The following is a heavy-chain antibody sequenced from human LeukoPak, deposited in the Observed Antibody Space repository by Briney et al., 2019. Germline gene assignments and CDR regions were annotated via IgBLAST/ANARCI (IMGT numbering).Heavy chain of an antibody. J-gene: IGHJ4*02. V-gene: IGHV4-59*08. D-gene: IGHD6-19*01. CDR3: ARQSRGIAVAGLDY. CDR1: RGSISSYY. CDR2: IYYNGST. Sequence: SETLSLTCTVSRGSISSYYWTWNRQPPGKGLEWIGYIYYNGSTNYNPSLKSRVTISVDASKNQFSLKLTSVTAADTAVYYCARQSRGIAVAGLDYWGQGTLVTVSS.